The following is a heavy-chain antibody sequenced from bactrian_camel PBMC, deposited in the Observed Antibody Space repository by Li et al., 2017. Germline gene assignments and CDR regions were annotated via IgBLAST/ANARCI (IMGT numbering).Heavy chain of an antibody. V-gene: IGHV3-2*01. Sequence: HVQLVESGGGLVQPGGSLRLSCAASGFTFSSYDMSWVRQAPGKGPEWVSSIFSRGRMTHVADSLKGRFTISKDNAKNMVYLQMNNVQTEDTAMYYCAYTDSRWVPLDWGQGTQVTVS. D-gene: IGHD3*01. CDR2: IFSRGRMT. J-gene: IGHJ4*01. CDR1: GFTFSSYD. CDR3: AYTDSRWVPLD.